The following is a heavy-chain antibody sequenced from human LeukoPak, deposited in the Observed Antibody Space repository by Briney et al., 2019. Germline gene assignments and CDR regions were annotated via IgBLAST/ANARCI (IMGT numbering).Heavy chain of an antibody. Sequence: GGSLRLSCAASGFTFSTYAMSWVRQAPGKGLEWVSAISGAGGTTYYADSVKGRFTISRDNSKNTLYLQMNSLGAEDAAVYYCAKGYYDSSGRPRGNYYGMDVWGQGTTVTVSS. V-gene: IGHV3-23*01. CDR2: ISGAGGTT. J-gene: IGHJ6*02. D-gene: IGHD3-22*01. CDR1: GFTFSTYA. CDR3: AKGYYDSSGRPRGNYYGMDV.